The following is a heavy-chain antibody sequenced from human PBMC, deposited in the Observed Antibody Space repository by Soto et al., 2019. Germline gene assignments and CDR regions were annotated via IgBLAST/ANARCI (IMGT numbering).Heavy chain of an antibody. CDR1: GGSISSYY. D-gene: IGHD1-26*01. V-gene: IGHV4-59*01. CDR3: ARSAMGLDP. J-gene: IGHJ5*02. Sequence: SETMALTRTVSGGSISSYYWSWIRQPPGKGLEWIGYIYYSGSTNYNPSLKSRVTISVDTSKNQFSLKLSSVTAADTAVYYCARSAMGLDPWGQGTLVTVSS. CDR2: IYYSGST.